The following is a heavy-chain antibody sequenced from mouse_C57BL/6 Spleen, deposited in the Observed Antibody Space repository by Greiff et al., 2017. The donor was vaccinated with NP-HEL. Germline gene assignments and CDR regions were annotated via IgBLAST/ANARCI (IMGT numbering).Heavy chain of an antibody. CDR2: INPGSGGT. V-gene: IGHV1-54*01. CDR1: GYAFTNYL. J-gene: IGHJ4*01. D-gene: IGHD2-4*01. CDR3: ARREGLRRAMDY. Sequence: QVQLQQSGAELVRPGTSVKVSCKASGYAFTNYLIEWVKQRPGQGLEWIGVINPGSGGTNYNEKFKGKATLTADKSSSTAYMQLSSLTSEDSAVYFGARREGLRRAMDYWGQGTSVTVAS.